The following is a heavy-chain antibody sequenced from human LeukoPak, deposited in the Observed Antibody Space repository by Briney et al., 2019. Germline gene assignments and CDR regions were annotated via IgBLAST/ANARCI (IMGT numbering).Heavy chain of an antibody. Sequence: GESLKISCKSSGYSFTTYWIAWVRQMPGKGLEWMGIIYPGDSDTRFSPSFQGQVTISADKSISTAYLQWTSLKASDSAMYYCARVLIRGDEIDYWGQGTLVAVSS. CDR1: GYSFTTYW. CDR2: IYPGDSDT. J-gene: IGHJ4*02. CDR3: ARVLIRGDEIDY. D-gene: IGHD2-21*01. V-gene: IGHV5-51*01.